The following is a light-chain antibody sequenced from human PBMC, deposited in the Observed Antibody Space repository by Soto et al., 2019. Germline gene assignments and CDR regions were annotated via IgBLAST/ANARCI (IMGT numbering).Light chain of an antibody. V-gene: IGLV8-61*01. CDR1: SAPLSTTYY. CDR2: STN. J-gene: IGLJ1*01. Sequence: QTVVTQEPSVSVSPGGTVTLTCALRSAPLSTTYYPAWCQQTPGQPPRTLIYSTNTRSSGVPDRFSGSIRGNKAALTITRAEADDESDYDCVVDMGNGIYLFGPGTKLTVL. CDR3: VVDMGNGIYL.